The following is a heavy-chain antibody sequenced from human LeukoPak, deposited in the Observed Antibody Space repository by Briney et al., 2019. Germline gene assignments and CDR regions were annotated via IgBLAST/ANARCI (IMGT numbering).Heavy chain of an antibody. CDR1: GFTFSDYY. CDR2: ISRSGDTI. V-gene: IGHV3-11*04. Sequence: PGGSLRLSCAASGFTFSDYYMSWVRQAPGKGLEWVSYISRSGDTIYYADSVKGRFTISRDNAKNSLFLQMDSLRAEDTAVYYCARAWSRVDAFDIWGQGTMVTVSS. CDR3: ARAWSRVDAFDI. J-gene: IGHJ3*02. D-gene: IGHD2-8*02.